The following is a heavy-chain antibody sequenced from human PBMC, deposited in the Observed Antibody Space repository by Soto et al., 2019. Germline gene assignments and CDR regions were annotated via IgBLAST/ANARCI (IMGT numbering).Heavy chain of an antibody. CDR3: ARVHYDILTGYLNWFDP. J-gene: IGHJ5*02. V-gene: IGHV4-39*07. CDR2: IYHSGST. Sequence: PSETLSLTCTVSGGSISSSTYYWGWMRQPPGKGLEWIGYIYHSGSTYYNPSLKSRVTISVDRSKNQFSLKLSSVTAADTAVYYCARVHYDILTGYLNWFDPWGQGTLVTVSS. D-gene: IGHD3-9*01. CDR1: GGSISSSTYY.